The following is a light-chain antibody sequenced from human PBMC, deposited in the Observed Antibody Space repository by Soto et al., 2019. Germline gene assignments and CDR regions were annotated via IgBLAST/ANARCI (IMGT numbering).Light chain of an antibody. Sequence: EIVLTQSPGTLSLSPGERATLSCRASQSVSSSYLAWYQQKPGQAPRLLIYGASSRATGIPDRFSGSGSGTDFTLTISILEHEDLAVYYCQQYGSSPITFGQGTRLEIK. J-gene: IGKJ5*01. CDR3: QQYGSSPIT. CDR1: QSVSSSY. V-gene: IGKV3-20*01. CDR2: GAS.